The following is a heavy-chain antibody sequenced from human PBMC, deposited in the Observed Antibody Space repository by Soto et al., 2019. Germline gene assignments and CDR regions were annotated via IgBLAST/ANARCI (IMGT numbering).Heavy chain of an antibody. Sequence: QLQLQESGSGLVRPSQTLSLTCTVSGDSISRGGYSWTWIRQPPGKAPEWIGNIYDSGSTSYKPSLKSRVTMSVDRSKNQFSLKLTSVTAADTAVYFCARGSSSYDDYGMDVWGQVTTVTVSS. J-gene: IGHJ6*02. V-gene: IGHV4-30-2*01. CDR2: IYDSGST. CDR3: ARGSSSYDDYGMDV. CDR1: GDSISRGGYS. D-gene: IGHD6-6*01.